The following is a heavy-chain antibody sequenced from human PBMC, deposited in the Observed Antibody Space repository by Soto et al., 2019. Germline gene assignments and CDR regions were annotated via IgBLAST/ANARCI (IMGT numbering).Heavy chain of an antibody. CDR2: INPSGGST. CDR1: GYTFTSYY. J-gene: IGHJ3*02. V-gene: IGHV1-46*01. D-gene: IGHD6-19*01. Sequence: ASVKVSCQASGYTFTSYYMHWVRQAPGQGLEWMGIINPSGGSTSYAQKFQGRVTMTRDTSTSTVYMELSSLRSEDTAVYYCARDPTSFGIAVAGNHDAFDIWGQGTMVTVSS. CDR3: ARDPTSFGIAVAGNHDAFDI.